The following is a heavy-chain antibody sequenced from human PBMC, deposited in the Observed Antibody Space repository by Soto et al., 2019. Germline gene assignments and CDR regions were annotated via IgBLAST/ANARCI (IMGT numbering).Heavy chain of an antibody. CDR3: AKDRGDSGYYQRDY. V-gene: IGHV3-23*01. CDR1: GFTFSRYA. J-gene: IGHJ4*02. CDR2: ISGSGDDT. Sequence: LXLSFAASGFTFSRYAMNWVRQAPGKLLEWVSSISGSGDDTYYADSVKGRFTISRDNSKNILNLHMNSLRAEDTAIYYCAKDRGDSGYYQRDYWGEG. D-gene: IGHD3-22*01.